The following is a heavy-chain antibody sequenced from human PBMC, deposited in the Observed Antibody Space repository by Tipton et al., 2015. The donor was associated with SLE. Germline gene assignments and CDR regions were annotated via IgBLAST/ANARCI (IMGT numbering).Heavy chain of an antibody. D-gene: IGHD6-13*01. CDR2: IYYSGST. J-gene: IGHJ3*02. V-gene: IGHV4-39*01. CDR3: ARLGKATGYSSSWNAFDI. CDR1: GGSISSSSYY. Sequence: SLSCTVSGGSISSSSYYWGWIRQPPGKGLEWIGSIYYSGSTYYNPSRKSRVTISVDTPKNQFSLKLSSVAAADTAVYYCARLGKATGYSSSWNAFDIWGQGTMVTVSS.